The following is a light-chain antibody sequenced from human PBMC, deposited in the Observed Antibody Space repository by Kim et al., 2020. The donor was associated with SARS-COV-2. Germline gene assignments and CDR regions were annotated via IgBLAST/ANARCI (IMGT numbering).Light chain of an antibody. J-gene: IGKJ1*01. V-gene: IGKV3-15*01. CDR3: HHYYNWPRT. CDR2: NAS. Sequence: VSPGERAALSCRASQGVSSKLAWYQQKPGQGPRLLIYNASTRATGIPAGFSGSGSGTEFTLTISRLQSEDFAVYYCHHYYNWPRTFGQGTKVDIK. CDR1: QGVSSK.